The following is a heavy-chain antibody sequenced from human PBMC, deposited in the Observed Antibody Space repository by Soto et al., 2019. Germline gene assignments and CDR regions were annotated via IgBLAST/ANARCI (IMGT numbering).Heavy chain of an antibody. CDR3: AGYCSGGRCYSGPPGYYFDY. CDR1: GGSISSGGYS. Sequence: SETLSLTCAVSGGSISSGGYSWSWIRQPPGKGLEGIGNLSHSGNTYYNPSLKSRVTISVDTSKNQFSLKLSSVTAADTAVYYCAGYCSGGRCYSGPPGYYFDYRGQGTLGTVS. D-gene: IGHD2-15*01. V-gene: IGHV4-30-2*02. CDR2: LSHSGNT. J-gene: IGHJ4*02.